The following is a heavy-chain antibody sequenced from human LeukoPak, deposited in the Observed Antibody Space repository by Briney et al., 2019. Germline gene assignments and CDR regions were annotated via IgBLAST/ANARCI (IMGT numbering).Heavy chain of an antibody. D-gene: IGHD2-21*01. CDR3: AKGVCGGDCYSTLGDYYYMDV. CDR1: GFTFSNYA. Sequence: GGSLRLSCAASGFTFSNYAMSWVRQAPGKGLEWVSVISGSGVGTFYADSVKGRLTISRDNSKNTLYLQMNSLGAEDTAVYYCAKGVCGGDCYSTLGDYYYMDVWGKGTTVTVSS. V-gene: IGHV3-23*01. CDR2: ISGSGVGT. J-gene: IGHJ6*03.